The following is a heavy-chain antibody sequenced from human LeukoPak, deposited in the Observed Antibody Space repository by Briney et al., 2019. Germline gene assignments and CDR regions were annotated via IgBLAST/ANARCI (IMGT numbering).Heavy chain of an antibody. CDR2: IYYSGST. CDR1: GCTISSYY. CDR3: ARGFSGSYSLGFDY. J-gene: IGHJ4*02. D-gene: IGHD1-26*01. Sequence: SESLSLSCTASGCTISSYYLSWVRQAPGKGLEWMGYIYYSGSTNYNHSLKSRVTISVDTSKNEFSLQLSSVTAADTAVYCCARGFSGSYSLGFDYWGQGTLVTVSS. V-gene: IGHV4-59*01.